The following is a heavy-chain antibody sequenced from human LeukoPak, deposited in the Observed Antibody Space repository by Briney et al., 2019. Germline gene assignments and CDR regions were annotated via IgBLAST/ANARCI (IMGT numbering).Heavy chain of an antibody. CDR2: IIPIFGTA. V-gene: IGHV1-69*01. CDR3: ARAERYSSSWYGLFGMDV. D-gene: IGHD6-13*01. J-gene: IGHJ6*02. CDR1: GGTFSSYA. Sequence: SVKVSCKASGGTFSSYAISWVRQAPGQGLEWMGGIIPIFGTANYAQKFQGRVTITADESTSTAYMELSSLRSEDTAVYYCARAERYSSSWYGLFGMDVWGQGTTVTVSS.